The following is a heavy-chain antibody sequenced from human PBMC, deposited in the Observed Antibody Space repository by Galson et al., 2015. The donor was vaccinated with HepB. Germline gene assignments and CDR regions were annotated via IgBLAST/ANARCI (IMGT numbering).Heavy chain of an antibody. Sequence: SLRLSCAASGFTFSSYWMHWVRQAPGKGLVWVSRINMDGGTTNYADSVKGRFTISRDNAKNTVYLQMNSLRVEDTAVYYCARGSGNYYLDYWGQGIPVTVSS. J-gene: IGHJ4*02. CDR1: GFTFSSYW. CDR3: ARGSGNYYLDY. CDR2: INMDGGTT. V-gene: IGHV3-74*01. D-gene: IGHD1-26*01.